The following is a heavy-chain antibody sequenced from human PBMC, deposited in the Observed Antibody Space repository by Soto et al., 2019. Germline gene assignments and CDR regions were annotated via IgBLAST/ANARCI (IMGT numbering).Heavy chain of an antibody. CDR1: GFSLSNPRMS. V-gene: IGHV2-26*01. CDR3: ARMLGYGYDY. D-gene: IGHD5-18*01. Sequence: KESGPVLLKPTETLTLTCTVSGFSLSNPRMSVGWIRQPPGKALEWLAHISSSDAKSYNTSLRNRLTISKDASKSQVALTLTNMDPVDTATSYCARMLGYGYDYWGQGTLVTVSS. J-gene: IGHJ4*02. CDR2: ISSSDAK.